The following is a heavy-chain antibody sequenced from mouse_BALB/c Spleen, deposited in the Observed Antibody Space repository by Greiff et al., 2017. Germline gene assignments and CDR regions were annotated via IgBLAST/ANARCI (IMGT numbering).Heavy chain of an antibody. CDR3: ARRGYDYDDWYFDV. CDR2: ISTYYGDA. Sequence: VQLQQSGAELVRPGVSVKISCKGSGYTFTDYAMHWVKQSHAKSLEWIGVISTYYGDASYNQKFKGKATMTVDKSSSTAYMELARLTSEDSAIYYCARRGYDYDDWYFDVWGAGTTVTVSS. D-gene: IGHD2-4*01. CDR1: GYTFTDYA. V-gene: IGHV1S137*01. J-gene: IGHJ1*01.